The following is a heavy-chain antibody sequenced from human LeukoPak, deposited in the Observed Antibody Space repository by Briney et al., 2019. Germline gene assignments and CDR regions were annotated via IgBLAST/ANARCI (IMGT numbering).Heavy chain of an antibody. CDR1: GFIASGHY. CDR2: IYSGGTT. J-gene: IGHJ6*03. D-gene: IGHD3-10*02. Sequence: SLRLSCAASGFIASGHYMGWVRQAPGKGLEWVSVIYSGGTTDYADSLKGRFTISRDDSKNTLYLEMNRLRVEDTAVYYCARGPDDSPRMLKYHYYMDVWGKGTTVSVSS. CDR3: ARGPDDSPRMLKYHYYMDV. V-gene: IGHV3-53*01.